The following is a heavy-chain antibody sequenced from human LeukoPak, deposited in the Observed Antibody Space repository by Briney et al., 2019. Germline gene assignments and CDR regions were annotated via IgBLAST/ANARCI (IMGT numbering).Heavy chain of an antibody. Sequence: ASVKVSCKVSGYTLTELSMHWVRQAPGKGLEWMGGFDPEDGETIYAQKFQGRVTITRDTSASTAYMELSSLRSEDTAVYYCARVDGRIWGQGTLVTVSS. J-gene: IGHJ4*02. D-gene: IGHD2-2*03. CDR1: GYTLTELS. CDR2: FDPEDGET. V-gene: IGHV1-24*01. CDR3: ARVDGRI.